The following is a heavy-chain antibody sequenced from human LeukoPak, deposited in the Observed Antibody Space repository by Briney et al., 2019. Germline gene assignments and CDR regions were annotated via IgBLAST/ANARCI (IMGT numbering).Heavy chain of an antibody. CDR3: ARASGYWFDP. CDR2: IRYDGSNK. J-gene: IGHJ5*02. D-gene: IGHD5-12*01. V-gene: IGHV3-30*02. Sequence: GGSLRLSCAASGFTFSSYGMHWVRQAPGKGLEWVTFIRYDGSNKYYADSVKGRFTISRDNSENTLFLQMSILRAEDTAVYYCARASGYWFDPWGQGTLVTVSS. CDR1: GFTFSSYG.